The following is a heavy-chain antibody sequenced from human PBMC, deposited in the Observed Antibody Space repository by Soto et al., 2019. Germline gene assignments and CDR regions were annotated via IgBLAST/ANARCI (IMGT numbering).Heavy chain of an antibody. CDR1: GDTFSSQG. CDR2: ISAYNGKT. CDR3: AGNNGRITMVRRADP. J-gene: IGHJ5*02. V-gene: IGHV1-18*01. Sequence: QVQLVQSGAEVKKPGASVKVSCKASGDTFSSQGVSWVRQAPGQGLEWMGWISAYNGKTNYAQQWPDRLTMTTGTSTSTAYMELRSLRSDDTSVYYCAGNNGRITMVRRADPWGQGTRVTVSS. D-gene: IGHD3-10*01.